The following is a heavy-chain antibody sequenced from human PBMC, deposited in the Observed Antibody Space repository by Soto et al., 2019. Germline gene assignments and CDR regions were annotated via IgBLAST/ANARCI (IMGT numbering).Heavy chain of an antibody. CDR3: TTLSSTWPTGGDY. CDR2: IKQDGSEK. J-gene: IGHJ4*02. D-gene: IGHD6-13*01. V-gene: IGHV3-7*03. CDR1: GFMFSNHW. Sequence: GGSLRLSCIGSGFMFSNHWMSWVRQAPGKGLEWVANIKQDGSEKYYVDPVKGRFTISRDNAKNSLYLQMNSLRADDTAVYYCTTLSSTWPTGGDYWGQGTLVTVSS.